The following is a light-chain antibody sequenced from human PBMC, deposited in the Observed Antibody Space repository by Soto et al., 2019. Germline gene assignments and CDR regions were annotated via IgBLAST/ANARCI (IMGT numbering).Light chain of an antibody. CDR3: GTWDSSLSAFV. V-gene: IGLV1-51*01. CDR1: SSNIGNNY. Sequence: QCVLTQPPSVSAAPGQKVTISCSGSSSNIGNNYVSWYQQLPGTAPKLLIYDNNKRPSGIPDRFSGSKSGTSATLGITGLQTGDEADYYCGTWDSSLSAFVFGTGTKVTVL. J-gene: IGLJ1*01. CDR2: DNN.